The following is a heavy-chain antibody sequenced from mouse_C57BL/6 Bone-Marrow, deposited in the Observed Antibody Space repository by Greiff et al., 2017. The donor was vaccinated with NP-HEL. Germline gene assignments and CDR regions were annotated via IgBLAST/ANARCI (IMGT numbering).Heavy chain of an antibody. CDR1: GYTFTDYE. CDR2: IDPETGGT. CDR3: TRSYYGSSYDAMDY. V-gene: IGHV1-15*01. Sequence: QVQLQQSGAELVRPGASVTLSCKASGYTFTDYEMHWVKQTPVHGLEWIGAIDPETGGTAYNQKFKGKAILTADKPSSTAYMELRSLTSEDSAVYYCTRSYYGSSYDAMDYWGQGTSVTVSS. J-gene: IGHJ4*01. D-gene: IGHD1-1*01.